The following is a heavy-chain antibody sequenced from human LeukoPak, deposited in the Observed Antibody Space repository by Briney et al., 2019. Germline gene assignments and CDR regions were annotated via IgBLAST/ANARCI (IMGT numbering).Heavy chain of an antibody. J-gene: IGHJ4*02. V-gene: IGHV4-39*07. CDR1: GGSISSSSYY. Sequence: PSETLSLTCTVSGGSISSSSYYWGWIRQPPGKGLEWIGSIYYSGSTYYNPSLKSRVTISVDTSKNQSSLKLSSVTAADTAVYYCAREVECSSTSCYDYWGQGTLVTVSS. CDR2: IYYSGST. D-gene: IGHD2-2*01. CDR3: AREVECSSTSCYDY.